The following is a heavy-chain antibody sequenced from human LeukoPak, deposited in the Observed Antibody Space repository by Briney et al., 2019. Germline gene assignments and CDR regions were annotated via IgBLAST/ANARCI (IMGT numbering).Heavy chain of an antibody. D-gene: IGHD5-18*01. CDR2: IYSGGST. CDR1: GFTVSSNY. J-gene: IGHJ4*02. V-gene: IGHV3-53*01. Sequence: GGSLRLSCAASGFTVSSNYMSWVRQAPGKGLEWVSVIYSGGSTYYADSVKGRFTISRDNSKNTLYLQMNSLRAEDTAVYYCAKDNGYSYDKYYFDYWGQGTLVTVSS. CDR3: AKDNGYSYDKYYFDY.